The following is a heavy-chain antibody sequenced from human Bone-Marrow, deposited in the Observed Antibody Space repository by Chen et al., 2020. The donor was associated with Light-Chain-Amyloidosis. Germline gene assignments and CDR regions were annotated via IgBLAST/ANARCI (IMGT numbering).Heavy chain of an antibody. V-gene: IGHV3-30-3*01. CDR3: ARAPGYDFPFDY. CDR1: GFTFSRYA. CDR2: ISYDGSNK. J-gene: IGHJ4*02. Sequence: QVQLVESGGGVVQPGRSLRLSCAASGFTFSRYAMHWVRQAPGKGLEWVAVISYDGSNKYYADSVKGRFTISRDNSKNTLYLQMNSLRAEDTAVYYCARAPGYDFPFDYWGQGTLVTVSS. D-gene: IGHD5-12*01.